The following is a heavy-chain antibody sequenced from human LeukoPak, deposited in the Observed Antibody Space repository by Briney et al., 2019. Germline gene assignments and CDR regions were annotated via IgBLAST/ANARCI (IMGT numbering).Heavy chain of an antibody. D-gene: IGHD5-18*01. Sequence: GGSLRLSCAASGFTFSSYGMHWVRQAPGKGLEWVAFIRYDGSNKYYADSVKGRFTISRDNPKNTLYLQMNSLRAEDTAVYYCAKDTGGYSYGLAFDYWGQGTLVTVSS. CDR3: AKDTGGYSYGLAFDY. CDR1: GFTFSSYG. CDR2: IRYDGSNK. V-gene: IGHV3-30*02. J-gene: IGHJ4*02.